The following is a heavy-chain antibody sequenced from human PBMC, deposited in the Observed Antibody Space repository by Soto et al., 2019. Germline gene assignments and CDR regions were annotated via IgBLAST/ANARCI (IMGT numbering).Heavy chain of an antibody. D-gene: IGHD6-13*01. CDR2: ITSTGDT. V-gene: IGHV3-23*01. Sequence: PGGSLRLSCAASGFTLNYYAINWVRQAPGKGLEWVSAITSTGDTYYVDSVKGRFTISRDNSKNTLYLQMNSLRVEDTAVYYCAKGIAASATLWLDPWGQGTLVTVSS. J-gene: IGHJ5*02. CDR3: AKGIAASATLWLDP. CDR1: GFTLNYYA.